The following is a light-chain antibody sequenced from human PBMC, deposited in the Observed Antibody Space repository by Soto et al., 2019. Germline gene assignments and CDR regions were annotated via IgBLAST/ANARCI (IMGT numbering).Light chain of an antibody. CDR3: QQTYSTPPT. V-gene: IGKV1-39*01. Sequence: DIQMTQSPSSLSASVGDRVTITCRASQSISTYLNWYQQKAGLAPKLLIYAASSLQSGVPSRFSGSGSGTDFTLTISSLQPEDFATYYSQQTYSTPPTFGHGTKVEIK. CDR2: AAS. CDR1: QSISTY. J-gene: IGKJ1*01.